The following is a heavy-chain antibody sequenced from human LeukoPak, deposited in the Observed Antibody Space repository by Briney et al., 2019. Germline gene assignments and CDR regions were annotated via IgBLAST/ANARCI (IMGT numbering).Heavy chain of an antibody. J-gene: IGHJ6*02. CDR3: ARGRYCSGGNCFVTYYYGMDV. Sequence: ASVKVSCKAAGYSFTTYYMHWVRQAPGQGLEWMGIINPTGGNTNYAQKFEGRVTMTRDTSTSTVYMELSSLRSEDTAVYYCARGRYCSGGNCFVTYYYGMDVWGQGTTVTVSS. V-gene: IGHV1-46*01. CDR1: GYSFTTYY. CDR2: INPTGGNT. D-gene: IGHD2-15*01.